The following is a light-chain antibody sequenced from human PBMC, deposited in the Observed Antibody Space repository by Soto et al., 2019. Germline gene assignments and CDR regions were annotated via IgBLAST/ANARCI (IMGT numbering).Light chain of an antibody. V-gene: IGLV4-69*02. CDR1: SGHSNYA. Sequence: QAVVTQSPSASASLGASVKLTCTLSSGHSNYAIAWHQQQPEKGPQYLMKVNSDGSLSKGDGIPDRFSGSSSGAERYLTISSLQSEDEADYYCQTWGTGIRVFGGGTTVTVL. CDR2: VNSDGSL. CDR3: QTWGTGIRV. J-gene: IGLJ3*02.